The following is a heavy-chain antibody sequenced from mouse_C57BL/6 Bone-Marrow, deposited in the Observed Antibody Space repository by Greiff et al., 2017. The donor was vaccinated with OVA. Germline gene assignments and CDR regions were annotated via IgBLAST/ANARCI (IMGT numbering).Heavy chain of an antibody. CDR3: TPHGSSPWFAY. CDR2: IDPENGDT. Sequence: VQLKQSGAELVRPGASVKLSCTASGFNIKDDYMHWVKQRPEQGLEWIGWIDPENGDTEYASKFQGKATITADTSSNTAYLQLSSLTSEDTAVYYCTPHGSSPWFAYWGQGTVITVSA. D-gene: IGHD1-1*01. CDR1: GFNIKDDY. V-gene: IGHV14-4*01. J-gene: IGHJ3*01.